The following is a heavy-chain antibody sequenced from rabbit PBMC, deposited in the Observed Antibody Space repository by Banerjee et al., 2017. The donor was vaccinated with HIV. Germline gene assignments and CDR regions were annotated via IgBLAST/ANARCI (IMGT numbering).Heavy chain of an antibody. V-gene: IGHV1S45*01. Sequence: QEQLEESGGDLVKPEGSLTLTCTASGFTISNKYWMAWVRQAPGKGLKWIGCIDVGSGTYYASWAKGRFTISKTSSTTVTLQMTSLTAADTATYFCARDLDSEAYVSFDLWGPGTLVTVS. CDR1: GFTISNKYW. J-gene: IGHJ4*01. D-gene: IGHD6-1*01. CDR2: IDVGSGT. CDR3: ARDLDSEAYVSFDL.